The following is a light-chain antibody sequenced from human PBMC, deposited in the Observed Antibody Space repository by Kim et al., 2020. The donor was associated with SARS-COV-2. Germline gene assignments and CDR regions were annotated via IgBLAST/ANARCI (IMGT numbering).Light chain of an antibody. CDR1: HNVDIS. CDR3: EHRGNWPPART. V-gene: IGKV3-11*01. CDR2: DAA. J-gene: IGKJ4*01. Sequence: FPGERSTVSGRASHNVDISLAWYQQTPGQAPRLLIYDAAIRAGGIPDRVSANGSGTDFTLTIGSLAPEGIAVYYGEHRGNWPPARTFGGGTKLEIK.